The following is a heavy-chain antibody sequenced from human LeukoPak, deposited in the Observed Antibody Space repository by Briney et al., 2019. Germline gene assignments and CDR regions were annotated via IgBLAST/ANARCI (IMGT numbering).Heavy chain of an antibody. CDR3: PGAGVGIVVVPAAIYPDY. Sequence: GGSLRLSCAAYGFTFRDYYMSWIRQAPGKGLEWVSYISSSGSTIYYADSVKGRFTISRDNAKNSLNLQMNSLRAEDTAVYYCPGAGVGIVVVPAAIYPDYWGQGTLVTVSS. V-gene: IGHV3-11*01. D-gene: IGHD2-2*03. J-gene: IGHJ4*02. CDR1: GFTFRDYY. CDR2: ISSSGSTI.